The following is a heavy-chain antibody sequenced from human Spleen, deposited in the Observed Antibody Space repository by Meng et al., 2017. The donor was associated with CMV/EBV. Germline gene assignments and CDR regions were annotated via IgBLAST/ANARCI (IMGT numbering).Heavy chain of an antibody. Sequence: SETLSLTCTVSGCSISSSSYYWGWIRQPPGKGLEWFGSIYYSGRTYYNPSLKSRVTISVDTSKNQFSLKLSSVTAADTAVYYCASGFGQFTYYYGSGSRRFDYWGQGTLVTVSS. D-gene: IGHD3-10*01. V-gene: IGHV4-39*07. CDR1: GCSISSSSYY. CDR2: IYYSGRT. CDR3: ASGFGQFTYYYGSGSRRFDY. J-gene: IGHJ4*02.